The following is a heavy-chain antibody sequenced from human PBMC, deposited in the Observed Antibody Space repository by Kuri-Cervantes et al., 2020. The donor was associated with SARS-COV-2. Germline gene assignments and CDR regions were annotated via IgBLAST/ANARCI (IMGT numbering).Heavy chain of an antibody. D-gene: IGHD3-3*01. J-gene: IGHJ4*02. CDR3: TRNDFCIGYYPDY. CDR1: GFTFGDYA. Sequence: GESLKISCTASGFTFGDYAMSWVRQAPGRGLEWVGFIRSKAYGGTTDYAASVKGRFTISRDDSKSIAYLQMSSLKTEDTAVYYCTRNDFCIGYYPDYWGQGTLVTISS. V-gene: IGHV3-49*04. CDR2: IRSKAYGGTT.